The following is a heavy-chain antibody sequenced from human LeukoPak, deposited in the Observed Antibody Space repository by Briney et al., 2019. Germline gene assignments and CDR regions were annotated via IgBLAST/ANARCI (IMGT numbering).Heavy chain of an antibody. CDR1: GFTFRDSA. CDR2: ISWNSDNI. J-gene: IGHJ4*02. D-gene: IGHD2-8*01. V-gene: IGHV3-9*01. Sequence: GRSLRLSCTASGFTFRDSAMHWVRQGPGKGLEWVSSISWNSDNIDYGDSVKGRFTISRDNAKNSLYLQMNSLRVEDTALYYCSKEGSVCTNGICRYFDSWGQGTLVTVSS. CDR3: SKEGSVCTNGICRYFDS.